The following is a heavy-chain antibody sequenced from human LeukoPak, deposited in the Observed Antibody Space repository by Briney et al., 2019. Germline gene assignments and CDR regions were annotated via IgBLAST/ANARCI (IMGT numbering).Heavy chain of an antibody. CDR3: ARDRYYYDSSARYFDY. D-gene: IGHD3-22*01. CDR2: ISTSGST. Sequence: PSETLSLTCTVSGGSISSYYWSWIRQPAGKGLEWIGRISTSGSTNYNPSLKSRVTMSVDTSKNQFSLKLSSVTAADTAVYYCARDRYYYDSSARYFDYWGQGTLVTVSS. V-gene: IGHV4-4*07. J-gene: IGHJ4*02. CDR1: GGSISSYY.